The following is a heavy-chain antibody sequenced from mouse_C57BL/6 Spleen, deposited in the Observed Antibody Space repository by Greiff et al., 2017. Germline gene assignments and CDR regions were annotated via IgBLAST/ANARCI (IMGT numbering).Heavy chain of an antibody. Sequence: QVQLQQPGAELVMPGASVKLSCKASGYTFTSYWMHWVKQRPGQGLEWIGEIDPSDSYTNYNQKFKGKSTLTVDKSSSTAYMQLSSLTSEDSAVYYCARGGTGVLYAMDYWGQGTSVTVSS. J-gene: IGHJ4*01. CDR1: GYTFTSYW. V-gene: IGHV1-69*01. D-gene: IGHD1-1*01. CDR2: IDPSDSYT. CDR3: ARGGTGVLYAMDY.